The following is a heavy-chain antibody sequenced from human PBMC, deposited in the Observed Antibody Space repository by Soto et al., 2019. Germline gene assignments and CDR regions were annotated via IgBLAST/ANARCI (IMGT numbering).Heavy chain of an antibody. CDR3: ATAGGRYFDY. J-gene: IGHJ4*02. CDR2: ISSSGSTI. V-gene: IGHV3-48*03. CDR1: GFTFSSYE. D-gene: IGHD1-26*01. Sequence: PGGSLRLSCAASGFTFSSYEMNWVRQAPGKGLEWVSYISSSGSTIYYADSVKGRFTISRDNAKNSLYLQMNSLRAEDTAVYYCATAGGRYFDYWGQGTLVTVSS.